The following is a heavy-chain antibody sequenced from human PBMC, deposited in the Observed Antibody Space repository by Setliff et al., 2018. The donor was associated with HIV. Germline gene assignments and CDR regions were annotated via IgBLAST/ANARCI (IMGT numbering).Heavy chain of an antibody. CDR1: GFSLSTSGMR. D-gene: IGHD3-10*01. J-gene: IGHJ3*02. Sequence: HSQTLSLTCTFSGFSLSTSGMRVSWIRQPPGKALEWLARIDWDDDKFYSTSLKTRLTISKDTSKNQVVLTMTNMDPVDTATYYCARMVVRGVHDAFDIWGQGTMVTVS. CDR3: ARMVVRGVHDAFDI. CDR2: IDWDDDK. V-gene: IGHV2-70*04.